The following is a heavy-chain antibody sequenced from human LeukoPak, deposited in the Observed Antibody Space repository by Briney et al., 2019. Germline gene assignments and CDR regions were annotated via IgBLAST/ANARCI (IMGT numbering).Heavy chain of an antibody. V-gene: IGHV3-23*01. Sequence: GGSLRLSCAVSGFIFSTYGMSWVRQAPGKGLEWVSGISDNDGVTNYADSVKGRFTISRDNSKNMLYLQMNSLRAEDTAVYYCAKKIPTSFDPWGQGTLVTVSS. CDR2: ISDNDGVT. J-gene: IGHJ5*02. CDR1: GFIFSTYG. CDR3: AKKIPTSFDP.